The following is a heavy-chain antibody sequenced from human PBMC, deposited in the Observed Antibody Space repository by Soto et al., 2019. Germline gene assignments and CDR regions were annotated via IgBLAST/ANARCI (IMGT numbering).Heavy chain of an antibody. CDR3: ARAYSGYDSFDY. D-gene: IGHD5-12*01. J-gene: IGHJ4*02. CDR1: GYSISSGYY. CDR2: IYHSGST. V-gene: IGHV4-38-2*01. Sequence: ETLSLTCAVSGYSISSGYYWGWIRQPPGKGLEWIGSIYHSGSTYYNPSLKSRVTISVDTSKNQFSLKLSSVTAADTAVYYCARAYSGYDSFDYWGQGTLVTVSS.